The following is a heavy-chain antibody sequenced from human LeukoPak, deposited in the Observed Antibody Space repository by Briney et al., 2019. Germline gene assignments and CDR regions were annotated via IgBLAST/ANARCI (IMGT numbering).Heavy chain of an antibody. CDR3: ARESSMIVEKYYFDY. D-gene: IGHD3-22*01. V-gene: IGHV3-30*04. CDR2: ISYDGSNK. Sequence: PGRSLRLSCAASGFTFSSYAMHWVRQAPGKGLEWVAVISYDGSNKYYADSVKGRFTISRDNSKNTLYLQMNSLRAEDTAAYYCARESSMIVEKYYFDYWGQGTLVTVSS. J-gene: IGHJ4*02. CDR1: GFTFSSYA.